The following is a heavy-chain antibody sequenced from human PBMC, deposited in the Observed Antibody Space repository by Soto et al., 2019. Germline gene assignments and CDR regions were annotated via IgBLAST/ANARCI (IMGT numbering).Heavy chain of an antibody. D-gene: IGHD3-10*01. CDR2: IFSNDEK. V-gene: IGHV2-26*01. J-gene: IGHJ4*02. Sequence: SGPTLVNPTETLTLTCTVSGFSLSNARMGVSWIRQPPGKALEWLAHIFSNDEKSYSTSLKSRLTISKDTSKSQVVLTMTNMDPVDTATYYCARIRLPWLVRGPRNPNYDYWGQGTLVTVSS. CDR1: GFSLSNARMG. CDR3: ARIRLPWLVRGPRNPNYDY.